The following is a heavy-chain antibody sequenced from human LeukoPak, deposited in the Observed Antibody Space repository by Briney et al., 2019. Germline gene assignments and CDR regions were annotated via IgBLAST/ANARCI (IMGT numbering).Heavy chain of an antibody. V-gene: IGHV4-39*07. Sequence: PSETLSLTCTVSGGSISSSYYYWGWIRQPPGKGLEWIGHIYYSGSTNYNPSLKSRVTISVDTSKNQFSLKLSSVTAADTAVYYCARGIVGATSFDYWGQGTLVTVSS. CDR1: GGSISSSYYY. J-gene: IGHJ4*02. CDR3: ARGIVGATSFDY. D-gene: IGHD1-26*01. CDR2: IYYSGST.